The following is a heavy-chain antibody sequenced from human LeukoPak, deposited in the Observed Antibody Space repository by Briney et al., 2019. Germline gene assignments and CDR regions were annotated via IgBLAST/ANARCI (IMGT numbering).Heavy chain of an antibody. Sequence: LGGSLKISCKGSGYSFSTHWIGWVRQMPGKGLEWMGIIYPGDSDTRYSPSSQGQVTISADKSISTAYLQWSSLQASDTAMYYCARPSSLYGGTSEDYWGQGTLVTVSS. V-gene: IGHV5-51*01. CDR1: GYSFSTHW. J-gene: IGHJ4*02. CDR3: ARPSSLYGGTSEDY. D-gene: IGHD4-23*01. CDR2: IYPGDSDT.